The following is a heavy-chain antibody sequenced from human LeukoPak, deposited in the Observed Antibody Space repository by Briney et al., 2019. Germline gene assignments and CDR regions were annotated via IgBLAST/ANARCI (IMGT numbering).Heavy chain of an antibody. Sequence: GGSLRFSCTASGFTFNTYSMNWVRQAPGKGLEWVSFISSTSRTIYYADSVKGRFTISRDNAKNSLYLQMSSLRAEDTAVYYCARGTYDYSNSFDYWGQGTLVTVSS. CDR1: GFTFNTYS. CDR2: ISSTSRTI. J-gene: IGHJ4*02. CDR3: ARGTYDYSNSFDY. V-gene: IGHV3-48*01. D-gene: IGHD4-11*01.